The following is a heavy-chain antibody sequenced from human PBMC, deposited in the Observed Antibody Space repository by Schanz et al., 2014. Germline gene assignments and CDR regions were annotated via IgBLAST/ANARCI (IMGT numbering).Heavy chain of an antibody. CDR3: AKNRAGGYESFLDS. J-gene: IGHJ4*02. Sequence: EVQLLESGGGFVQPGGSLRLSCAGSGFTFDDYTMHWVRQPPGKGLEWVSLVTWDGGYTYYADSVKGRFTISRDNSKNSLYLQMDSLRSEDTALYYCAKNRAGGYESFLDSWGQGTLVTVSS. V-gene: IGHV3-43*01. CDR1: GFTFDDYT. CDR2: VTWDGGYT. D-gene: IGHD5-12*01.